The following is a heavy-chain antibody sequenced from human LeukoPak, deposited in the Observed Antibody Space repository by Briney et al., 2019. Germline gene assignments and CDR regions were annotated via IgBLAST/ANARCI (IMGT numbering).Heavy chain of an antibody. CDR1: GFTFASYA. Sequence: GGSLRLSCSASGFTFASYAMSWVRQAPGKGLEWVSAIIGRGGRTYYADSVKGRFTISRDNSKNTLYVQMNSLRAEDTAVYYCAKEGYSRGYYSYYYMDVWGKGTTVTVSS. V-gene: IGHV3-23*01. CDR2: IIGRGGRT. D-gene: IGHD6-13*01. CDR3: AKEGYSRGYYSYYYMDV. J-gene: IGHJ6*03.